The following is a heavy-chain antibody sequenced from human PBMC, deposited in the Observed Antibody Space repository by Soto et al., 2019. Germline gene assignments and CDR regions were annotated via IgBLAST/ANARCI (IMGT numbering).Heavy chain of an antibody. V-gene: IGHV3-23*01. Sequence: EVQLLQSGGGLVQPGGSLRLSCEASGFSFTFYAMSWVRQAPGKGLEWVSAISGNGATTFYADSMKGRFTISRDNSRDTLYLLMNRLRAEYTAVYFCAREQCSPLDRYCADGGVDWVDPWGRGTLVTVSS. CDR3: AREQCSPLDRYCADGGVDWVDP. J-gene: IGHJ5*02. D-gene: IGHD2-8*01. CDR2: ISGNGATT. CDR1: GFSFTFYA.